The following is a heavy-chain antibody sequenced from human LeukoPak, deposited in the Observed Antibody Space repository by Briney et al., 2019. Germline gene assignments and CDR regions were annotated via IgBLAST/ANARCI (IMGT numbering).Heavy chain of an antibody. D-gene: IGHD3-10*01. Sequence: PSETLSLTCTVSGVSISSSNSYWGWIRQPPGKGLEWIGSIYYTGNTYYNPSLKSRVTISVDTSKNQFSLKLSSVTAADTAVYYCARLMVRGDWSYYYYMDVWGKGTTVTISS. CDR2: IYYTGNT. CDR1: GVSISSSNSY. J-gene: IGHJ6*03. CDR3: ARLMVRGDWSYYYYMDV. V-gene: IGHV4-39*07.